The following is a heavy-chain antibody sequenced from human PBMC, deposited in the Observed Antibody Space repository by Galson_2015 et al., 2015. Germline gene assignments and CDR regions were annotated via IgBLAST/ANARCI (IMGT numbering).Heavy chain of an antibody. Sequence: QSGAEVTKPGVFLMISCRGSGYSFANYWIEWVRQMPGKGLEWMGFLYPGDSDTRYSPSFQGQVTISVDKSVSTAYLQWSSLKASDTAVYYCTRRGKMSSGWHPGDWGQGTRVTVSA. D-gene: IGHD6-19*01. CDR1: GYSFANYW. CDR2: LYPGDSDT. CDR3: TRRGKMSSGWHPGD. J-gene: IGHJ4*02. V-gene: IGHV5-51*01.